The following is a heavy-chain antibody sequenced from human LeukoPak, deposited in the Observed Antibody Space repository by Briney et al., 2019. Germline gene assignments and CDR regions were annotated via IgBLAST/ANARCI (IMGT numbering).Heavy chain of an antibody. CDR3: ARARFLERLLCHY. CDR2: IKQDGSEK. J-gene: IGHJ4*02. D-gene: IGHD3-3*01. CDR1: GFTFSSYW. Sequence: GGSLRLSXAASGFTFSSYWMSWVRQAPGKGLEWVANIKQDGSEKYYVDSVKGRFTISRDNAKNSLYLQMNSLRAEDTAVYYCARARFLERLLCHYWGQGTLVTVSS. V-gene: IGHV3-7*01.